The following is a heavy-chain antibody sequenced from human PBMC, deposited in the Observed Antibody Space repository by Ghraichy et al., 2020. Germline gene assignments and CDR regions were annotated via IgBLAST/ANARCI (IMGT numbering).Heavy chain of an antibody. V-gene: IGHV3-30*04. Sequence: GALRLSCAVSGFTFSNYAMDWVRQTPGKGLEWVAVTSYDGNNKYYADSVKGRFTISRDNSKNKLYLQMNSLRAEDTAVYYCARDKGRGGSHLDNYYYMDVWGKGTTVSVSS. J-gene: IGHJ6*03. CDR3: ARDKGRGGSHLDNYYYMDV. D-gene: IGHD3-10*01. CDR2: TSYDGNNK. CDR1: GFTFSNYA.